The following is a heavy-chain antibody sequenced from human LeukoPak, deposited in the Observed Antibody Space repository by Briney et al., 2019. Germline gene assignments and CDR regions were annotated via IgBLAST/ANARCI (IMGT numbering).Heavy chain of an antibody. CDR3: AGDRGFGGSYGLFDI. CDR1: GFTFSSHW. V-gene: IGHV3-7*03. CDR2: INHNGNVN. J-gene: IGHJ3*02. Sequence: GGSLRLSCAASGFTFSSHWMNWARQAPGKGLEWVASINHNGNVNYYVDSVKGRFTISRDNAKNSLYLQMSNLRAEDTAVYYCAGDRGFGGSYGLFDIWGQGTMVTVSS. D-gene: IGHD1-26*01.